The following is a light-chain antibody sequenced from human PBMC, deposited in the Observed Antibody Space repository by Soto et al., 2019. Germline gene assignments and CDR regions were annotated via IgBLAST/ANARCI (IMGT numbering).Light chain of an antibody. Sequence: VVSYTQLSLTVTHVEPASISCRECQTVLDSDDGNTYLDWYLQKPGQSPQLLIYEVSNRFSGVPDRFSGSGSGTDFTLTVSRVEAEDVGVYYCMQTKQLPVTFGQGTKVDIK. J-gene: IGKJ1*01. CDR1: QTVLDSDDGNTY. V-gene: IGKV2D-29*02. CDR3: MQTKQLPVT. CDR2: EVS.